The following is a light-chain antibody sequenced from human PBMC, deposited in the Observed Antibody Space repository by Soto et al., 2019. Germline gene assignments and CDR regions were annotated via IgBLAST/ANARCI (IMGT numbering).Light chain of an antibody. V-gene: IGLV2-14*03. CDR3: SSYTSRSTLYV. CDR1: SSDVGGYNY. Sequence: QSVLTQPASVSGSPGQSITISCTGTSSDVGGYNYVSWYQHHPGKAPKLMIYDVTNRPSGVSNRFSGSKSGNTASLTISGLQAEDEADYYCSSYTSRSTLYVFGTGTKVTVL. CDR2: DVT. J-gene: IGLJ1*01.